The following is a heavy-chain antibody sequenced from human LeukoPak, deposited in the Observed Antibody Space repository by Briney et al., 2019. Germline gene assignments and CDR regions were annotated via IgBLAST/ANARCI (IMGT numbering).Heavy chain of an antibody. CDR2: ISAYNGNT. J-gene: IGHJ4*02. D-gene: IGHD6-13*01. CDR1: GYTFTNYG. CDR3: ARDKSLVAYSSTWFDY. V-gene: IGHV1-18*01. Sequence: ASVKVSCKTSGYTFTNYGLSWVRQPPAQGLEWMGWISAYNGNTYYAQNLQGRVTLTTDTSTTTAYMELRSLGSDDTAVYYCARDKSLVAYSSTWFDYWGQGTLVTVSS.